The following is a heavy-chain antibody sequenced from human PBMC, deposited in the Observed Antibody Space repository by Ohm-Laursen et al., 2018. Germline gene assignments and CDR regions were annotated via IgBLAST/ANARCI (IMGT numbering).Heavy chain of an antibody. J-gene: IGHJ4*02. D-gene: IGHD5-12*01. CDR1: GFTFNSFV. CDR3: AKHRSATWVHKRFDY. Sequence: SLRLSCAASGFTFNSFVMSWVRQAPGKGLEWVSSINDSGGDTYYADSVKGRFTISRDNSKNTLYPQMNSLRADDTAVYYCAKHRSATWVHKRFDYWGQGTPVTVSS. CDR2: INDSGGDT. V-gene: IGHV3-23*01.